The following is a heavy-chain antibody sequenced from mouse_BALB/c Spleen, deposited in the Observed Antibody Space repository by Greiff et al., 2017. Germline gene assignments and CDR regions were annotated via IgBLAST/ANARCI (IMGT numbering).Heavy chain of an antibody. CDR1: GYTFTSYW. CDR2: IDPSDSYT. CDR3: ARQYGNPGFAY. Sequence: VKLQESGAELVKPGASVKLSCKASGYTFTSYWMHWVKQRPGQGLEWIGEIDPSDSYTNYNQKFKGKATLTVDKSSSTAYMQLSSLTSEDSAVYYCARQYGNPGFAYWGQGTLVTVSA. J-gene: IGHJ3*01. D-gene: IGHD2-10*02. V-gene: IGHV1-69*02.